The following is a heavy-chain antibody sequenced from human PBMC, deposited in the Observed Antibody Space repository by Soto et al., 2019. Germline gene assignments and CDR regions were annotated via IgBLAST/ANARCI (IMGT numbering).Heavy chain of an antibody. J-gene: IGHJ4*02. D-gene: IGHD6-19*01. CDR1: GFTINTQA. Sequence: PGGSLRLSCAASGFTINTQAMTWVRQAPGKGLEWVSAFSGRSGDTYYAASVKGRFTISGDNSKNTVILEMNNLRAEDTAVYYCARDSSAWPNYFDSWGQGIQVTV. CDR2: FSGRSGDT. V-gene: IGHV3-23*01. CDR3: ARDSSAWPNYFDS.